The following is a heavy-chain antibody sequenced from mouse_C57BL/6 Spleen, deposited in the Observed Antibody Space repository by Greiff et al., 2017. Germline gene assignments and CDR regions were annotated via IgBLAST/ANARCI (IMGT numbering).Heavy chain of an antibody. J-gene: IGHJ4*01. CDR2: ISSGGSYT. Sequence: EVKLVESGGDLVKPGGSLKLSCAASGFTFSSYGMSWVRQTPDKRLEWVATISSGGSYTYYPDSVKGRFTISGDNAKNTLYLQMSSLKSEDTAMYYCARLGGSSSYAMDYWGQGTSVTVSS. D-gene: IGHD1-1*01. CDR1: GFTFSSYG. V-gene: IGHV5-6*01. CDR3: ARLGGSSSYAMDY.